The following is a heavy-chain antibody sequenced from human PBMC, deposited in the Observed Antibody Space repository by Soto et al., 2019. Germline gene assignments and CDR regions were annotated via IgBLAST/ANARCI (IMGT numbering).Heavy chain of an antibody. V-gene: IGHV1-18*01. D-gene: IGHD1-1*01. CDR3: ARGRYGDY. Sequence: QVHLVQSGAEVKKPGASVKVSCKASGYTFTSYGITWVRQAPGQGLEWMGWISAHNGNTDYAQKLQGRVIVTRDTSTNTTYMELRTLKSDDTAVYYWARGRYGDYWGQGALVTVSS. CDR1: GYTFTSYG. CDR2: ISAHNGNT. J-gene: IGHJ4*02.